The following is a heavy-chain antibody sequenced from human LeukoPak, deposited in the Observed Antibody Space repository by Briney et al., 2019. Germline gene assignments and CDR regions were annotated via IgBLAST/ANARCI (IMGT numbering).Heavy chain of an antibody. D-gene: IGHD3-10*01. CDR1: GGTFSSYA. Sequence: EASVKVSCKASGGTFSSYAISWVRQAPGQGLEWMGGIIPIFGTANYAQKFQGRVTITADESTSTAYMELSSLRSEDTAVYYCAKVLWFGELLSYFDYWGQGTLVTVSS. J-gene: IGHJ4*02. CDR3: AKVLWFGELLSYFDY. CDR2: IIPIFGTA. V-gene: IGHV1-69*13.